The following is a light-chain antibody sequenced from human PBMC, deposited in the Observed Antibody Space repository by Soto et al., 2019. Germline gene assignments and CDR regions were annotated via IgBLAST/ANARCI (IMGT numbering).Light chain of an antibody. J-gene: IGKJ5*01. Sequence: EIVLTQSPATLSLSPGERATLSCRASQSVLSSYLAWFQQKPGQAPRLLIDGASSWVTGIPYRFSGSGSGTDFTLSISRLEPEDFVVYYCQQHGRAPITFGQGTRLDIK. CDR1: QSVLSSY. CDR2: GAS. CDR3: QQHGRAPIT. V-gene: IGKV3-20*01.